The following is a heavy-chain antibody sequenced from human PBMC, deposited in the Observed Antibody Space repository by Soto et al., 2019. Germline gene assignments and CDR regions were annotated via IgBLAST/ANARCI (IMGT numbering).Heavy chain of an antibody. D-gene: IGHD2-15*01. V-gene: IGHV3-21*01. J-gene: IGHJ4*02. CDR1: GFTFSSYS. CDR3: ARGAPSCSCPDY. CDR2: ISGSGGST. Sequence: GGSLRLSCAASGFTFSSYSMNWVRQAPGKGLEWVSAISGSGGSTYYADSVKGRFTISRDNAKNSLYLQMGSLRAEDMAVYYCARGAPSCSCPDYWGQGTLVTVSS.